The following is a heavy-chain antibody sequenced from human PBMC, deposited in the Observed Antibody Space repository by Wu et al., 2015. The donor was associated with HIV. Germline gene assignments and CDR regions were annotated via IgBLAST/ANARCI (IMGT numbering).Heavy chain of an antibody. D-gene: IGHD3-22*01. Sequence: QVHLIQSGAEVRQPGASVKVSCKVSGHPLSDLCIHWVRQAAGEGLEWMGGSDPEEGVTMYAQNFPGQSHNEPRTTATDTAYLEMSSLRFLRTHGRILCAAFPKKKCDSWGRPPTVRNYWGQGTLVTVSS. CDR1: GHPLSDLC. CDR2: SDPEEGVT. V-gene: IGHV1-24*01. J-gene: IGHJ4*02. CDR3: AAFPKKKCDSWGRPPTVRNY.